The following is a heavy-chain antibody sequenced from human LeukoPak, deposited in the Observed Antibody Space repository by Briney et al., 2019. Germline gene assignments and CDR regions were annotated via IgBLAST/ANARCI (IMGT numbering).Heavy chain of an antibody. CDR3: AANSADYNTLGSSYKV. CDR1: SASITSSPYF. CDR2: ISYSGTT. D-gene: IGHD3-10*01. V-gene: IGHV4-39*01. Sequence: SGTLSLTCTVSSASITSSPYFWGWIRQSPGKGLEWIGSISYSGTTYYNPSLKSRVTISVDTSKNQFSLKLNSVTAADTAVFYCAANSADYNTLGSSYKVWGQGTLVTVSS. J-gene: IGHJ4*02.